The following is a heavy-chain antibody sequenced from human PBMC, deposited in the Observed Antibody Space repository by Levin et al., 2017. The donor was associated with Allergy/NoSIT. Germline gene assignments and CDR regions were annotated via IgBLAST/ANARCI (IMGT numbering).Heavy chain of an antibody. D-gene: IGHD4-17*01. V-gene: IGHV1-2*06. J-gene: IGHJ4*02. CDR2: INPNSGGT. CDR3: ARDTGAYGELDY. Sequence: ASVKVSCKASGYIFTGYYIHWVRQAPGQGLEWMGRINPNSGGTNYAQKFQGRVTMTRDTSISTAYMELNRLRSDDTAVYYCARDTGAYGELDYWGQGTLVTVSS. CDR1: GYIFTGYY.